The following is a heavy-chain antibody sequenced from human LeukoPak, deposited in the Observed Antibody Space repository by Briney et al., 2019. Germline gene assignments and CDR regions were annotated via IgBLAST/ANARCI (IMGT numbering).Heavy chain of an antibody. D-gene: IGHD6-6*01. J-gene: IGHJ1*01. CDR3: ARHGWQLVPMYFQH. Sequence: SETLSLTCAVYGGSFSGYYWSWIRQPPGKGLEWIGEINHSGSTNYNPSLTSRVTISVDTSKNQFSLKLSSVTAADTAVYYCARHGWQLVPMYFQHWGQGTLVTVSS. V-gene: IGHV4-34*01. CDR1: GGSFSGYY. CDR2: INHSGST.